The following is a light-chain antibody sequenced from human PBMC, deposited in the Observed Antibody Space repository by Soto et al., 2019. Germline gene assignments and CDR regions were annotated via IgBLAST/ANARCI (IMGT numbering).Light chain of an antibody. V-gene: IGKV3-15*01. J-gene: IGKJ1*01. CDR1: QSVTSN. CDR3: QQYEKWPWT. Sequence: EIVMTQSPATLSVSPGDIATLSCRASQSVTSNLAWYQQKPGQAPRLLIYGASTRATGIPARFSGSGSGTEFTLTISSLQSEDFAVYYCQQYEKWPWTFGQGTKVDIK. CDR2: GAS.